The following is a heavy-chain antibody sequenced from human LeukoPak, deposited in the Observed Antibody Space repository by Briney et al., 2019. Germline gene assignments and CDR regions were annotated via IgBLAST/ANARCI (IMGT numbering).Heavy chain of an antibody. CDR3: ARALVDIVATTYFDY. J-gene: IGHJ4*02. CDR1: GGTFSSYA. V-gene: IGHV1-69*06. CDR2: IIPIFGTA. D-gene: IGHD5-12*01. Sequence: SVKVSCKASGGTFSSYAISWVRQAPGQGLEWMGGIIPIFGTANYAQKFQGRVTITADKSTSTAYMELSGLRSEDTAVYYCARALVDIVATTYFDYWGQGTLVTVSS.